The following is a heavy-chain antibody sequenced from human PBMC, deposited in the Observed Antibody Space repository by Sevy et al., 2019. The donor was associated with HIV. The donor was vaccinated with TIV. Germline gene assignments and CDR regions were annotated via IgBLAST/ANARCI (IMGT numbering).Heavy chain of an antibody. CDR3: ARASGQSTSSRYFDF. Sequence: SETLSLTCTVSGDSISSYYRSWMRQPPGKGLEWIGYIHYSGSTNYNPSLKSRVTISVDTSKSQFSLNLNSVTAADTAVYFCARASGQSTSSRYFDFWGQGTLVTVSS. CDR2: IHYSGST. CDR1: GDSISSYY. J-gene: IGHJ4*02. D-gene: IGHD6-6*01. V-gene: IGHV4-59*01.